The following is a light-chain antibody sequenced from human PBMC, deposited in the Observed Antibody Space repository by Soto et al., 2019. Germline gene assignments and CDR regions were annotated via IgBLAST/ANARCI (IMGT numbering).Light chain of an antibody. CDR2: GAS. CDR3: QPYNNWPPTWT. CDR1: QSLSSN. V-gene: IGKV3-15*01. J-gene: IGKJ1*01. Sequence: EIVMTQSPATLSVSPGESATLSCRASQSLSSNLTWYQQKPGQAPRLLIYGASTRATGIPARFSGSGSGTEFTLTISSLQSEDFAVYYCQPYNNWPPTWTFGQGTKVEIK.